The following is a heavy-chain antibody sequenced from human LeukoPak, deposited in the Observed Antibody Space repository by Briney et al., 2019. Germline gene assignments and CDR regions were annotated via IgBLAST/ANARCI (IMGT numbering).Heavy chain of an antibody. CDR1: GGSISSYY. J-gene: IGHJ4*02. CDR2: IYYSGST. D-gene: IGHD3-22*01. CDR3: ARGVYDSSGYPHLDY. V-gene: IGHV4-59*01. Sequence: SETLSLTCTVSGGSISSYYWSWIRQPPGKGLEWIGYIYYSGSTNYNPSLKSRVTISVDTSKNQFSLKLSSVTAADTAVYYCARGVYDSSGYPHLDYWGQGTLVTVSS.